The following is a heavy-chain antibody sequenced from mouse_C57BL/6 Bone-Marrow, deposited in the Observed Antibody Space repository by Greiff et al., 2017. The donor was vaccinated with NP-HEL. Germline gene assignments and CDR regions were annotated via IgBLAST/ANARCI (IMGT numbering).Heavy chain of an antibody. CDR2: IDPSDSYT. D-gene: IGHD1-1*01. J-gene: IGHJ4*01. CDR3: AYGPHYYAMDY. Sequence: QVQLQQPGAELVMPGASVKLSCKASGYTFTSYWMHWVKQRPGQGLEWIGEIDPSDSYTNYNKKFKGKSTLTVDKSSSTAYMQLSSLTSEDSAVYYCAYGPHYYAMDYWGQGTSVTVAS. CDR1: GYTFTSYW. V-gene: IGHV1-69*01.